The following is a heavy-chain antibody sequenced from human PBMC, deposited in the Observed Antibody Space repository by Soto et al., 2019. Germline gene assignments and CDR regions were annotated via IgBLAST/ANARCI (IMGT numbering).Heavy chain of an antibody. CDR1: GFTFSSYG. CDR2: IWYDGSNK. J-gene: IGHJ3*02. D-gene: IGHD6-13*01. Sequence: GGSLRLSCAASGFTFSSYGMHWVRQAPGKGLEWVAVIWYDGSNKYYADSMKGRFTISRDNSKNTLYLQMNSLRAEDTAVYYCARGRQQQLEAFDIWGQGTMVTVSS. CDR3: ARGRQQQLEAFDI. V-gene: IGHV3-33*01.